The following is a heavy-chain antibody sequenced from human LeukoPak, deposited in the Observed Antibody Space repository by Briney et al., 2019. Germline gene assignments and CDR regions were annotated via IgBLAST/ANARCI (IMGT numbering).Heavy chain of an antibody. D-gene: IGHD3-10*01. V-gene: IGHV3-7*01. CDR1: GVTISGYW. Sequence: RAGGSLRLSCAASGVTISGYWMSWVRQAPGKGLEWVANIKQDASGIYYVGSVKGRFTISRDNAKNSVFLQMNSLRAEDTAVYYCATDGGPFDNWGQGILVTVSS. J-gene: IGHJ4*02. CDR3: ATDGGPFDN. CDR2: IKQDASGI.